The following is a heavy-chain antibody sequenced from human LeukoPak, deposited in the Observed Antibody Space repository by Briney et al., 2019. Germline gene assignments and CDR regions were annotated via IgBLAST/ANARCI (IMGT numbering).Heavy chain of an antibody. Sequence: GGSLRLSCVASGFTFSSYSMNWVRQAPGKGLEWVSYISSSSSTIYCADSVKGRFTVSRDNAKNSLYLQMNSLRAEDTAVYFCARNMTTRAFDIWGQGTMVTVSS. V-gene: IGHV3-48*01. CDR2: ISSSSSTI. J-gene: IGHJ3*02. CDR3: ARNMTTRAFDI. CDR1: GFTFSSYS. D-gene: IGHD4-17*01.